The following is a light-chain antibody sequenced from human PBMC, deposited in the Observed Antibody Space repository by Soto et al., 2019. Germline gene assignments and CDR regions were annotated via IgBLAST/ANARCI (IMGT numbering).Light chain of an antibody. V-gene: IGLV2-11*01. CDR1: SSDVGGYNY. J-gene: IGLJ1*01. CDR2: DVS. Sequence: QSALTQPRSVSGSPGQSVTISCTGTSSDVGGYNYVSWYQQHPGKAPKLMIYDVSKRPSGLPDRFSGSKSGNTASLTISGLQAEDEADYYCCSYTGTYTSLYVFGTGTKVTVL. CDR3: CSYTGTYTSLYV.